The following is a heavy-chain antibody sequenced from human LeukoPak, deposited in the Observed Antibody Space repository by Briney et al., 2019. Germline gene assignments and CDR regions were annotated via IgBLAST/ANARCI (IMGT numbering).Heavy chain of an antibody. D-gene: IGHD4-17*01. CDR3: ARDKSGDYSMDY. CDR1: GFTFSGYS. J-gene: IGHJ4*02. CDR2: IRNDGSVK. Sequence: GRSLRLSCEASGFTFSGYSMHWARQAPGKGLEWVAIIRNDGSVKYYVDSAKGRFTISRDNSENTLYLQMNSLRAEDTAVYYCARDKSGDYSMDYWGQGTLVTVSS. V-gene: IGHV3-30*04.